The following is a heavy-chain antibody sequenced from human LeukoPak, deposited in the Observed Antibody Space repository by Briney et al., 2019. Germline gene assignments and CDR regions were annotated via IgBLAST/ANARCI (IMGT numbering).Heavy chain of an antibody. CDR1: GGSISSSSYY. CDR2: IYYSGST. Sequence: SSETLSLTCTASGGSISSSSYYWGWIRQPPGKGLEWIGSIYYSGSTYYNPSLKSRVTISVDTSKDQFSLKLSSVTAADTAVYYCASRTYSTYGPFDPWGQGTLVTVSS. J-gene: IGHJ5*02. D-gene: IGHD4-11*01. CDR3: ASRTYSTYGPFDP. V-gene: IGHV4-39*07.